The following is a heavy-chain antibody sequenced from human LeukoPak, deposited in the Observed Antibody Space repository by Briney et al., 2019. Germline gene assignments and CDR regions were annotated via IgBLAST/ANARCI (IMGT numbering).Heavy chain of an antibody. CDR1: GGSISSSSYY. D-gene: IGHD2-15*01. V-gene: IGHV4-39*07. Sequence: SETLSLTCTVSGGSISSSSYYWGWIRQPPGKGLEWIGSIHYSGSTNYNPSLKSRVTISVDTSKNQFSLKLSSVTAADTAVYYCARGVVAATFYYYMDVWGKGTTVTVSS. CDR3: ARGVVAATFYYYMDV. CDR2: IHYSGST. J-gene: IGHJ6*03.